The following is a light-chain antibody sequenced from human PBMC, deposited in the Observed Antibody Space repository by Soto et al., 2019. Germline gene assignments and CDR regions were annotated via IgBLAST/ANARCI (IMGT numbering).Light chain of an antibody. CDR2: LNSDGSH. CDR1: SGHSSYA. V-gene: IGLV4-69*01. CDR3: QTWGTGTVL. Sequence: QPVLTQSPSASASLGASVKLTCTLSSGHSSYAIAWHQQQPEKGPRYLMKLNSDGSHSKGDGIPDHFSGSSSGAERYLTISSLQSEDEADYYCQTWGTGTVLFGGGTKLTVL. J-gene: IGLJ2*01.